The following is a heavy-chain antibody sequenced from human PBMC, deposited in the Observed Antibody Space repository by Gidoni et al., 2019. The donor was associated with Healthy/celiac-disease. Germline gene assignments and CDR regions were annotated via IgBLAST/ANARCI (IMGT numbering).Heavy chain of an antibody. V-gene: IGHV3-53*04. Sequence: EVQLVESGGGLVQLGGSLGLSCAASGFTVSSNYMSWVRQAPGKGLEWVSVIYSVGRTYYADSVKGRFTISRHNSKNTLYLQMNSLRAEDTAVYYCARDLFAPVTPHDDGSNSDLDYYYGMDVWGQGTTVTVSS. CDR1: GFTVSSNY. J-gene: IGHJ6*02. CDR3: ARDLFAPVTPHDDGSNSDLDYYYGMDV. CDR2: IYSVGRT. D-gene: IGHD4-4*01.